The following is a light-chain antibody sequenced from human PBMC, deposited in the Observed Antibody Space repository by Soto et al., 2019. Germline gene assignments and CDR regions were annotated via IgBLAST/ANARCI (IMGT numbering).Light chain of an antibody. CDR1: SSDVGGYNY. V-gene: IGLV2-14*01. Sequence: QSVLTQPASVSGSPGQSITISCTGTSSDVGGYNYVSWYQQHPGKAPKLMIYDVSNRPSGVSNRLSGSKSGNTASLTISGLQAEDEADYHCSSYTTSNTREIVFVTGTKVTVL. J-gene: IGLJ1*01. CDR3: SSYTTSNTREIV. CDR2: DVS.